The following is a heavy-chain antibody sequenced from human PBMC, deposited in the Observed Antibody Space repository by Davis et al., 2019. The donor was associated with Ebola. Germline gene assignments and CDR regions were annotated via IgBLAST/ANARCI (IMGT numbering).Heavy chain of an antibody. CDR3: ARLPDIAVAGTSDYYYGMDV. CDR2: IYHSGST. J-gene: IGHJ6*02. Sequence: SETLSLTCAVSGDSVRSTNWWSWVRQPPGKGLEWIGEIYHSGSTYYNPSLKSRVTISVDRSKNQFSLKLSSVTAADTAVYYCARLPDIAVAGTSDYYYGMDVWGQGTTVTVSS. D-gene: IGHD6-19*01. CDR1: GDSVRSTNW. V-gene: IGHV4-4*02.